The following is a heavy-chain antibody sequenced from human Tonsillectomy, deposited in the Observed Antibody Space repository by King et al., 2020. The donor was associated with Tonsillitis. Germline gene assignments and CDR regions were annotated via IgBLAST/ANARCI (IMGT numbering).Heavy chain of an antibody. V-gene: IGHV4-34*01. CDR1: GGSFSGYY. CDR2: INHSGST. D-gene: IGHD2-2*02. CDR3: AIVVPAAIGGGWLDP. J-gene: IGHJ5*02. Sequence: VQLQQWGAGLLKPSETLSLTCAVYGGSFSGYYWSWIRQPPGKGLEWIGEINHSGSTNYNPSLKSRVTISVDTSKNQFSLKLSSVTAADTAVYYCAIVVPAAIGGGWLDPWGQGTLVTVSS.